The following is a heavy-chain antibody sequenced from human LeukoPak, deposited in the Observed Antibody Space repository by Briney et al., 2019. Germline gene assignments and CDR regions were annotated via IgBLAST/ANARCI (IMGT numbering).Heavy chain of an antibody. CDR1: GGSISSGGYY. J-gene: IGHJ4*02. Sequence: SQTLSLTCTVSGGSISSGGYYWSWIRQPPGKGLEWIGYIYYSGSTNYNPSLKSRVTISVDTSKNQFSLKLSSVTAADTAVYYCARKGYGNFDYWGQGTLVTVSS. CDR2: IYYSGST. D-gene: IGHD4-17*01. CDR3: ARKGYGNFDY. V-gene: IGHV4-61*08.